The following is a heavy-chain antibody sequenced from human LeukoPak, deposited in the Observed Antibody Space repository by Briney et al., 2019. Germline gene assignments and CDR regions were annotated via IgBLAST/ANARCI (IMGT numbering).Heavy chain of an antibody. V-gene: IGHV3-23*01. CDR1: GFTFSSYA. J-gene: IGHJ4*02. CDR3: AKDPRSSGWSFDY. Sequence: GGSLRLSCAASGFTFSSYAMSWVRQAPGKGLEWVSAMSGSGGSTYYADSVKGRFTISRDNSKNTLYLQMNSLRAEDTAVYYCAKDPRSSGWSFDYWGQGTLVTVSS. D-gene: IGHD6-19*01. CDR2: MSGSGGST.